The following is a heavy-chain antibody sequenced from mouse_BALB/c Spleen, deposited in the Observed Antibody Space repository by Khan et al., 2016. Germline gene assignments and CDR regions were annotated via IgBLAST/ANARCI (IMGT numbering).Heavy chain of an antibody. V-gene: IGHV1-80*01. D-gene: IGHD2-14*01. CDR3: AGGTPLAY. Sequence: QVQLKQPGAELVRPVSSVKISCKASGYAFSSYWMNWVKQRPGQGLEWIGQIYPGDGDTHYNVQFKGKATLTADKSSSTAYLQLSRLTSEDSAVYFCAGGTPLAYWGQGTLVTVSA. J-gene: IGHJ3*01. CDR1: GYAFSSYW. CDR2: IYPGDGDT.